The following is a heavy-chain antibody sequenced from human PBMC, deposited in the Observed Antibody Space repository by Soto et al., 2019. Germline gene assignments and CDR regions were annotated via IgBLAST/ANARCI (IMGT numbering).Heavy chain of an antibody. CDR2: IVPIFGA. CDR1: GGTFSNYG. J-gene: IGHJ6*02. V-gene: IGHV1-69*12. Sequence: QVQLVQSGAEVKKPGSSVKVSCKSSGGTFSNYGFSWVRQAPGQGLECMGVIVPIFGAEHPQKFQGRVTITADESTNTVFMERRGRRSEDTAVYYCARGGSDYEGSGYYQGPVWGQGTTVTVSS. CDR3: ARGGSDYEGSGYYQGPV. D-gene: IGHD3-22*01.